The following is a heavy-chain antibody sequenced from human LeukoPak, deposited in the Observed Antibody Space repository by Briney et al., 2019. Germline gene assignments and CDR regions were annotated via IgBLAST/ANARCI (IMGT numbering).Heavy chain of an antibody. D-gene: IGHD3-10*01. J-gene: IGHJ4*02. CDR3: ARDRIEYTYGTGFDY. V-gene: IGHV3-74*01. CDR2: INSDGIST. CDR1: GFTFSSYW. Sequence: GGSLRLSCAASGFTFSSYWMHWVRQAPGKGLVWVSRINSDGISTSYADPVKGRFTISRDNAKNTLYLQMNSLRAEDTAVYYCARDRIEYTYGTGFDYWGQGTLVTVSS.